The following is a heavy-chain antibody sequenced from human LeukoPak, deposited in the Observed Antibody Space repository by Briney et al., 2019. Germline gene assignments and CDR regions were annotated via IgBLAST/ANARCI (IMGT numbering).Heavy chain of an antibody. CDR3: VKEAGGFDY. CDR1: GFTFSSHA. D-gene: IGHD1-14*01. CDR2: VGGSRDYT. Sequence: GGSLRLSCAASGFTFSSHAMNWVRQAPGKGREWVSVVGGSRDYTQYADSVKGRFPISRDNSKNTRYLQMSSLRAEDTAVYYCVKEAGGFDYWGQGTLVTVSP. J-gene: IGHJ4*02. V-gene: IGHV3-23*01.